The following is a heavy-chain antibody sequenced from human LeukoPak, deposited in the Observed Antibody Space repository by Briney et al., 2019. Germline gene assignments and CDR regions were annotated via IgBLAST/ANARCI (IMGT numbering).Heavy chain of an antibody. J-gene: IGHJ5*02. Sequence: SETLSLTCTVSGGTISSGGYYWSWIRQHPGKGQEGIGYIHYSRSTYYNPSLKSRVIISVDTSKNQFSLKLRYVTAADTAVYYCARTYMTSARFDPWGQGTLVTVSS. CDR1: GGTISSGGYY. V-gene: IGHV4-31*03. CDR3: ARTYMTSARFDP. D-gene: IGHD2-21*02. CDR2: IHYSRST.